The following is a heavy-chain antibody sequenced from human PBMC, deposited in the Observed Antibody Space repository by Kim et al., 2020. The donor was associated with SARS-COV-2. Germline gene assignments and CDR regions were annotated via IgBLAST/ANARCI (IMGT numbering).Heavy chain of an antibody. D-gene: IGHD3-16*01. V-gene: IGHV3-23*01. CDR1: GFTFSSHA. CDR3: AIGGVRYFDY. Sequence: GGSLRLSCAASGFTFSSHAMSWVRQAPGKGLEWVSAISGDTYYADSVKGRFSISRDNSKNTLYLQMNSLRAEDTAVYYCAIGGVRYFDYWGQGTLVTVSS. CDR2: ISGDT. J-gene: IGHJ4*02.